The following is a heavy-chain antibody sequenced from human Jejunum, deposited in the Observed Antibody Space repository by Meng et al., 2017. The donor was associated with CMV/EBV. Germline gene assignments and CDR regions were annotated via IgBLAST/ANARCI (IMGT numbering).Heavy chain of an antibody. CDR2: ISAYNGNT. Sequence: QVQLVQSGAEVKKPGASVKVSCKASGYTFTSDGSSWVRQAPGQGLEWMGWISAYNGNTNYAQKLQGRVTMTTDTSTSTAHMDLSSLRSEDTAVYYCATGVADFEYWGQGTLVTVSS. V-gene: IGHV1-18*01. D-gene: IGHD6-19*01. CDR1: GYTFTSDG. J-gene: IGHJ4*02. CDR3: ATGVADFEY.